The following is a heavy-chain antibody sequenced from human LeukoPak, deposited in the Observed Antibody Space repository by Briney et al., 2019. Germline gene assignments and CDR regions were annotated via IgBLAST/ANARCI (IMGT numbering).Heavy chain of an antibody. D-gene: IGHD5/OR15-5a*01. J-gene: IGHJ3*02. CDR2: ISHSAST. V-gene: IGHV4-34*01. Sequence: SETLSLTCAVYGGSFNGYYWSWIRQTPGKGLDWIGEISHSASTNYNPSLESRVTLSVDASKNQFSLNLTSVTAADTAIYYCARRSTAVKRRGAFEIWGQGTMVTVS. CDR3: ARRSTAVKRRGAFEI. CDR1: GGSFNGYY.